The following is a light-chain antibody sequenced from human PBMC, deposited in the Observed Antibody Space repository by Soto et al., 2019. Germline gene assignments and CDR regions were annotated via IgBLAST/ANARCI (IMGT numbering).Light chain of an antibody. CDR3: QHYNNWPPIT. CDR2: GAS. J-gene: IGKJ5*01. V-gene: IGKV3-15*01. Sequence: EIVMTQSPATLSVSTGERATLSCRASQSVRGNLAWYQQKPGQAPRLLIYGASTRATGCPARFSGSGSGTEFTLTISSPQSEDFAIYYCQHYNNWPPITFGQGTRLEI. CDR1: QSVRGN.